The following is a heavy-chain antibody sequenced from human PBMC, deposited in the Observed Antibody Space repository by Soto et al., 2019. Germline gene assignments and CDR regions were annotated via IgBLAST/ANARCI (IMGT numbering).Heavy chain of an antibody. CDR2: IYPGDSDT. J-gene: IGHJ5*02. D-gene: IGHD6-19*01. CDR3: ARAGYSSGRYKWDWFDP. V-gene: IGHV5-51*01. Sequence: GESLKISCKGSGYSFTSYCIGWVRQMPWKGLEWMGIIYPGDSDTRYSPSFQGQVTISADKSISTAYLQWSSLKASDTAMYYCARAGYSSGRYKWDWFDPWGQGTMVTVSS. CDR1: GYSFTSYC.